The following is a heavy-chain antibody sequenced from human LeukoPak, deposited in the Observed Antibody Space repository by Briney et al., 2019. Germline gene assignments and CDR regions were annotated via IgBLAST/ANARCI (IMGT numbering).Heavy chain of an antibody. CDR3: ARVSIVVVPAAAAGNAFDI. Sequence: GASVKVSCKASGYTLTSYGISWVRQAPGQGLEWMGWISAYNGNTNYAQKLQGRVTMTTDTSTSTAYMELRSLRSDDTAVYYCARVSIVVVPAAAAGNAFDIWGQGTMVTVSS. CDR2: ISAYNGNT. J-gene: IGHJ3*02. V-gene: IGHV1-18*04. D-gene: IGHD2-2*01. CDR1: GYTLTSYG.